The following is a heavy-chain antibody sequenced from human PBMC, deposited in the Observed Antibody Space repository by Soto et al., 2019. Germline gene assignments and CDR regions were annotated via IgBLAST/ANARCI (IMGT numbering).Heavy chain of an antibody. CDR2: ISYDGSNK. CDR3: AKVKGVTIFGEIDY. Sequence: GGSLRLSSAASGFTFSSYGMHWVRQAPGKGLEWVAVISYDGSNKYYADSVKGRFTISRDNSKNTLYLQMNSLRAEDTAVYYCAKVKGVTIFGEIDYWGQGTLVTVSS. J-gene: IGHJ4*02. CDR1: GFTFSSYG. V-gene: IGHV3-30*18. D-gene: IGHD3-3*01.